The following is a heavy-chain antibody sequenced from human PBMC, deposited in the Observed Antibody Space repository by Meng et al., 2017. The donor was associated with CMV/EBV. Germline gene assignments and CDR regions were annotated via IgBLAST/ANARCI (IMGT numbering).Heavy chain of an antibody. V-gene: IGHV1-2*02. D-gene: IGHD1-26*01. J-gene: IGHJ4*02. CDR3: ARTPSYSGSQRPFDY. Sequence: HVQVVQSGAGVEKPGAARKVSCKASGSTFTCYVSHWWRLAPGQGIEWMGWINPNSGGTNYAQKFQGRVTMTRDTSISTAYMELSRLRSDDTAVYYCARTPSYSGSQRPFDYWGQGTLVTVSS. CDR2: INPNSGGT. CDR1: GSTFTCYV.